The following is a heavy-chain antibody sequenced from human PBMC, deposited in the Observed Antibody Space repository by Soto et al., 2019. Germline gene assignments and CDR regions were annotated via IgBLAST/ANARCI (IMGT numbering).Heavy chain of an antibody. J-gene: IGHJ4*02. D-gene: IGHD3-22*01. Sequence: SVKVSCKASGGTFSSYAISWVRQAPGRGLEWMGGIIPIFGTANYAQKFQGRVTITADESTSTAYMELSSLRSEDTAVYYCATPTPYYDSSGYYYGLDYWGQGTLFTVSS. V-gene: IGHV1-69*13. CDR2: IIPIFGTA. CDR1: GGTFSSYA. CDR3: ATPTPYYDSSGYYYGLDY.